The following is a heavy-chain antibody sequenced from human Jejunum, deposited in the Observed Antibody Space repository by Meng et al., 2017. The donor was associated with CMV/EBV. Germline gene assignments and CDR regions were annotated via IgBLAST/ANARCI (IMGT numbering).Heavy chain of an antibody. V-gene: IGHV3-30*02. CDR3: AKVEVSAGTTASSFDI. CDR2: IRNDGSTR. Sequence: FHFNIYGMYWVRQGPGRGLKWVAFIRNDGSTRYYADSVKGRFTVSRDNSKNTLYLQMDSLSAEDTAVYYCAKVEVSAGTTASSFDIWGHGTSVTVSS. D-gene: IGHD3-10*01. J-gene: IGHJ3*02. CDR1: FHFNIYG.